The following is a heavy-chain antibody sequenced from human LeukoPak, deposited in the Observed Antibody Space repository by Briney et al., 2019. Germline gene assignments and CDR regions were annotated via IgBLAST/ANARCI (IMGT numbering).Heavy chain of an antibody. CDR2: ISAYNGNT. CDR1: GYTFTSYY. J-gene: IGHJ4*02. Sequence: ASVKVSCKASGYTFTSYYMHWVRQAPRQGLEWMGWISAYNGNTNYAQKLQGRVTMTTDTSTSTAYMELRSLRSDDAAVYYCARDGYPTVNDYWGQGTLVTVSS. V-gene: IGHV1-18*04. CDR3: ARDGYPTVNDY. D-gene: IGHD5-12*01.